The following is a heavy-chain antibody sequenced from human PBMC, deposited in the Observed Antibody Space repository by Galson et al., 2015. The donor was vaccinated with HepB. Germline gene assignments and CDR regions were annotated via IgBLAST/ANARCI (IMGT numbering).Heavy chain of an antibody. CDR1: GFTFSSYW. CDR3: AKDEGSWYTFDY. CDR2: MQQDGSEK. V-gene: IGHV3-7*01. D-gene: IGHD6-13*01. Sequence: SLRLSCAASGFTFSSYWMSWVRQAPGKGLEWVANMQQDGSEKYYADSVKGRFTISRDNSKNTLYLQMNSLRAEDTALYYCAKDEGSWYTFDYWGQGTLVTVSS. J-gene: IGHJ4*02.